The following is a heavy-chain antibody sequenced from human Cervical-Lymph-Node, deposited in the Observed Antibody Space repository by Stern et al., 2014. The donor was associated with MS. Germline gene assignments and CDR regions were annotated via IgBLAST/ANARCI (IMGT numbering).Heavy chain of an antibody. D-gene: IGHD3-16*01. J-gene: IGHJ2*01. V-gene: IGHV4-61*02. CDR3: ARDRLYDTVWYQWYFDL. CDR1: GGSISGGDFY. Sequence: QVQLQASGPGLVKPSQTLSLTCTVSGGSISGGDFYLSWIRQSAGKGLEWIWRVDASGTTVSNPSRRSRAAMSVDTSKNQFPLRLTSVTAADTAVYYCARDRLYDTVWYQWYFDLWGRGTLVTVSS. CDR2: VDASGTT.